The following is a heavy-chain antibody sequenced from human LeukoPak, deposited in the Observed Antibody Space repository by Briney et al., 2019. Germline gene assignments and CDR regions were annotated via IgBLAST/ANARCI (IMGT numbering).Heavy chain of an antibody. V-gene: IGHV3-23*01. CDR3: AKKVAGVDY. Sequence: GGPLRLSCAASGFTLSSYAMSWVRQAPGKGLEWVSLISGSGVSTYYAGSVKGRFTISRDNSQNTLYLQMNSLSAEDTAVYYCAKKVAGVDYWGQGTLVTVSS. J-gene: IGHJ4*02. D-gene: IGHD5-12*01. CDR2: ISGSGVST. CDR1: GFTLSSYA.